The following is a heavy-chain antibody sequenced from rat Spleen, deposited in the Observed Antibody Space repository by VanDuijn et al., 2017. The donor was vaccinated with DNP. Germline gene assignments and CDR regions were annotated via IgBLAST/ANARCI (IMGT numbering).Heavy chain of an antibody. CDR1: GFTFNNYW. J-gene: IGHJ2*01. V-gene: IGHV5-31*01. Sequence: EVQLVESGGGLVQPGRSLKLSCAASGFTFNNYWMTWIRQAPGKGLEWVASITSSGGSTYYPDSVKGRFTISRDNAKNTLYLQMNSLRSEDTATYYCARGGKLYFDYWGQGVMVTVSS. CDR3: ARGGKLYFDY. CDR2: ITSSGGST.